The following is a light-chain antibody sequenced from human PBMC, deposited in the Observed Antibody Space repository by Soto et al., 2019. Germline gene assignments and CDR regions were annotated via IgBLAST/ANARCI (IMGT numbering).Light chain of an antibody. Sequence: EIVLTQSPGTLSLSPGERATLSCRASQGVSSSSLAWFQQKPGQAPRLLIYGASNRATGIPDRFSGSGSGTGFTLTVSRLEPEDFAVYYCQHYDNSPMYTFGQGTKVDIK. CDR2: GAS. J-gene: IGKJ2*01. V-gene: IGKV3-20*01. CDR1: QGVSSSS. CDR3: QHYDNSPMYT.